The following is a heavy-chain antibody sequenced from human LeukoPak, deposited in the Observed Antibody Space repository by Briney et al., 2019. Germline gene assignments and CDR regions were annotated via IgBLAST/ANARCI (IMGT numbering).Heavy chain of an antibody. Sequence: ASVKVSCKASGYTFTSYDINWVRQATGQGLEWMGWMNPNSGNTGYAQKFQGRVTITRNTSISTAYMELSSLRSEDTAVYYCARGVVPAARNYYYMDVWGKGTTVTVSS. J-gene: IGHJ6*03. CDR2: MNPNSGNT. V-gene: IGHV1-8*03. CDR3: ARGVVPAARNYYYMDV. D-gene: IGHD2-2*01. CDR1: GYTFTSYD.